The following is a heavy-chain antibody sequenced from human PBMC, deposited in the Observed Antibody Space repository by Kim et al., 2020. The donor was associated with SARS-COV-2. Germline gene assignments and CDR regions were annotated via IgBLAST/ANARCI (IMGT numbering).Heavy chain of an antibody. D-gene: IGHD6-13*01. Sequence: ADSVKCRFTITRDNAKQSLYLQMNTLRAEDTAVYFSASSPLSSSWYGGDYWGQGTLVTVSS. V-gene: IGHV3-11*06. CDR3: ASSPLSSSWYGGDY. J-gene: IGHJ4*02.